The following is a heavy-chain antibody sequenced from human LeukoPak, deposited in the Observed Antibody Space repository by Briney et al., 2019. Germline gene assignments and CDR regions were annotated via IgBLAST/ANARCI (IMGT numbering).Heavy chain of an antibody. Sequence: PGGSLRLSCAASGFTFSSYGMHWVRQAPGKGLEWVAFIRYDGSNKYYADSVKGRFTISRDNSKNTLYLQMNSLRAEDTAVYYCAKSAVPAANPYFDYWGQGTLVTVSS. CDR3: AKSAVPAANPYFDY. J-gene: IGHJ4*02. CDR1: GFTFSSYG. V-gene: IGHV3-30*02. D-gene: IGHD2-2*01. CDR2: IRYDGSNK.